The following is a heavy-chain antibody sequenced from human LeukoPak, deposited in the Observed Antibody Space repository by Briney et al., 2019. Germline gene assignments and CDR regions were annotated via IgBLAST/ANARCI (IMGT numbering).Heavy chain of an antibody. CDR3: AREGYCSSTSSYGRWFDP. Sequence: ASVKVSCKASGGTFSSYTISWVRQAPGQGLEWMGRIIPILGIANYAQKFQGRVTITADKSTSTAYMELSSLRSEDTAVYYWAREGYCSSTSSYGRWFDPWGQGTLVTVSS. V-gene: IGHV1-69*04. J-gene: IGHJ5*02. CDR2: IIPILGIA. D-gene: IGHD2-2*01. CDR1: GGTFSSYT.